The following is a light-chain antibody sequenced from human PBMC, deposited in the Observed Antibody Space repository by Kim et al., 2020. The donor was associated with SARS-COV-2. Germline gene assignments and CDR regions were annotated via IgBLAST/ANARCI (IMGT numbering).Light chain of an antibody. CDR1: SGHSSYA. Sequence: QLVLTQSPSASASLGASVTLTCTLSSGHSSYAIAWHQQQQEKGPRYLMKVNSDGSHSRGDGIPDRFSGSSSGAERYLTISRLQSEDEADYYCQTWGSGIGVFGGGTKVTVL. J-gene: IGLJ3*02. CDR3: QTWGSGIGV. CDR2: VNSDGSH. V-gene: IGLV4-69*01.